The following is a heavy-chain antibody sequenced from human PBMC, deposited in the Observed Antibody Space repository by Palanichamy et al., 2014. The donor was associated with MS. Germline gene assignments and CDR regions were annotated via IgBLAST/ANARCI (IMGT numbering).Heavy chain of an antibody. CDR2: TSASGPT. Sequence: QVQLQESGPGLVKPSETLSLTCIVSGAFVSSNFWTWIRRPAGKELEWIGRTSASGPTNYNPSLRSRVTMSIDTSKNHFSLKLSSVTAADTALYYCGRDTSTSVDFWGQGIQVTVSS. V-gene: IGHV4-4*07. CDR3: GRDTSTSVDF. D-gene: IGHD5-12*01. CDR1: GAFVSSNF. J-gene: IGHJ4*02.